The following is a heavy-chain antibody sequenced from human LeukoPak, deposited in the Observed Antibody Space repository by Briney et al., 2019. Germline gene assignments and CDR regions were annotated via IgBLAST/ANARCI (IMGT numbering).Heavy chain of an antibody. V-gene: IGHV3-23*01. CDR3: AKRRAAAPYYYYGMDV. J-gene: IGHJ6*02. CDR1: GFTFSSYA. CDR2: ISGSGGST. Sequence: PGGSLRLSCAASGFTFSSYAISWVRQAPGKGLEWVSAISGSGGSTYYADPVKGRFTISRDNSKNTLYLQMNSLRAEDTAVYYCAKRRAAAPYYYYGMDVWGQGTTVTVSS. D-gene: IGHD6-13*01.